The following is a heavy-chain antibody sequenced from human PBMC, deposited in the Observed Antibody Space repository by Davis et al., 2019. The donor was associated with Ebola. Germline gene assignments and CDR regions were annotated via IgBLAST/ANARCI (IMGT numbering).Heavy chain of an antibody. CDR2: ISSNGGTT. CDR3: VTQLWFGS. CDR1: GFTFSSYA. Sequence: GESLKISCSASGFTFSSYAMHWVRQAPGKGLEYVSAISSNGGTTYYADSVKGRFSISRDNPKNMLYLQMSSLRAEDTAVHYCVTQLWFGSWGQGTLVTVSS. J-gene: IGHJ4*02. V-gene: IGHV3-64D*06. D-gene: IGHD3-10*01.